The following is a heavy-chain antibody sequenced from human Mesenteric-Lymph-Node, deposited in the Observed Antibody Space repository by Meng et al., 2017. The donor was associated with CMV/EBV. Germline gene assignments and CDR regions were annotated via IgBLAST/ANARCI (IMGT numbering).Heavy chain of an antibody. V-gene: IGHV3-53*01. CDR1: GFTFSSYA. Sequence: GESLKISCAASGFTFSSYAMSWVRQAPGKGLEWVSIIYSGGSTSYADSVKGRFTISRDNSKNTLYLQMNSLRAEDTAVYYCARDPDGYNGFDYWGQGTLVTVSS. CDR3: ARDPDGYNGFDY. CDR2: IYSGGST. J-gene: IGHJ4*02. D-gene: IGHD5-24*01.